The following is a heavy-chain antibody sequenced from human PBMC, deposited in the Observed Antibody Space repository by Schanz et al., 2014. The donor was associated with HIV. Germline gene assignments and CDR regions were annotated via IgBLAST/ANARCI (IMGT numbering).Heavy chain of an antibody. J-gene: IGHJ2*01. CDR1: GFTFNKYS. CDR3: VRDESAQWYFDL. Sequence: VQLVESGGGLVKPGLSLRLSCVASGFTFNKYSMNWVRQVPGKGLEWVSSITSSSSYIYYADSMKGRFTVSRDNAKNSLYLQINSLRAEDTAIYYCVRDESAQWYFDLWGRGTLLTVSS. V-gene: IGHV3-21*01. CDR2: ITSSSSYI.